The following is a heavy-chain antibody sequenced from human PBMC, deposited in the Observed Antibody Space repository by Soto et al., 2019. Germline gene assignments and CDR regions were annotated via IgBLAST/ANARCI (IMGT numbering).Heavy chain of an antibody. J-gene: IGHJ4*02. CDR1: GFTFSNYA. CDR2: VGGSGAST. D-gene: IGHD3-10*01. V-gene: IGHV3-23*01. CDR3: AKKYHYGSGSYLYYFDY. Sequence: EVQLLESGGGLVQPGGSLRLSCAASGFTFSNYAMSWVRQAPGKGLECVSAVGGSGASTYYADSVKGRFTISRDNSKNTLYLHMNSLRSEVTALYYCAKKYHYGSGSYLYYFDYWGQGTLVTVSS.